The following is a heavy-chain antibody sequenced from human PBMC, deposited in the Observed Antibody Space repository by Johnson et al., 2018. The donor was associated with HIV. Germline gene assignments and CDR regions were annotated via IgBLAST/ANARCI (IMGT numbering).Heavy chain of an antibody. CDR3: ARDWNSDYGDPEVTFDI. V-gene: IGHV3-30-3*01. J-gene: IGHJ3*02. CDR1: GFTFSSYA. D-gene: IGHD4-17*01. Sequence: QVQLVESGGGLVQPGGSLRLSCAASGFTFSSYAMHWVRQAPGKGLEWVAVISYDGNNRYYADSVKGRFTISRDNSKKTVYLQMSTLRAEDTAVYYCARDWNSDYGDPEVTFDIWGQGTMVTVSS. CDR2: ISYDGNNR.